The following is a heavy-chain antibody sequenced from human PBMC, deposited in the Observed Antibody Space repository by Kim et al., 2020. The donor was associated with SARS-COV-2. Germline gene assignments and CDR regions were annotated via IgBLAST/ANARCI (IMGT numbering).Heavy chain of an antibody. Sequence: SVKVSCKASGGTFSSYAISWVRQAPGQGLEWMGGIIPIFGTANYAQKFQGRVTITADESTSTAYMELSSLRSEDTAVYYCARDGCSSTSCYSPRYYYYGMDVWGQGTTVTVSS. D-gene: IGHD2-2*01. V-gene: IGHV1-69*13. J-gene: IGHJ6*02. CDR2: IIPIFGTA. CDR1: GGTFSSYA. CDR3: ARDGCSSTSCYSPRYYYYGMDV.